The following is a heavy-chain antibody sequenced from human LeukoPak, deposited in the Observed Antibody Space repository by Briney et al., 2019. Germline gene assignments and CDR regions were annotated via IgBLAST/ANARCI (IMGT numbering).Heavy chain of an antibody. V-gene: IGHV3-30*04. CDR3: ARDIDSSGSD. D-gene: IGHD6-19*01. J-gene: IGHJ4*02. CDR2: ISYDGSNK. Sequence: PGRSLRLSCAASGLTFSSYAMHWVRQAPGKGLEWVAVISYDGSNKYYADSVRGRFTISRDNSKNTLYLQMNSLRAEDTAVYYCARDIDSSGSDWGQGTLVTVSS. CDR1: GLTFSSYA.